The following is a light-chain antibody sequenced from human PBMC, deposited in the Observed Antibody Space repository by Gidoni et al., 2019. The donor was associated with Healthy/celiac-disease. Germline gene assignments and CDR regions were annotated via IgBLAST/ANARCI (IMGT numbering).Light chain of an antibody. V-gene: IGKV3-20*01. Sequence: IESPQPPGTSSSSPAERASLSCRAIRSVSSSYLAWYQQKPGQAPRLLIYGASSRATGIPDRFSGSGSGTDFTLTISRLEPEDFAVYYCQQYGSSPLTFGGGTKVEIK. CDR3: QQYGSSPLT. J-gene: IGKJ4*01. CDR2: GAS. CDR1: RSVSSSY.